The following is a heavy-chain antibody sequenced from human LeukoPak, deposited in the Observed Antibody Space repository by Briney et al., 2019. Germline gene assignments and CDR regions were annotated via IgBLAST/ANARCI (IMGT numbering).Heavy chain of an antibody. V-gene: IGHV3-23*01. J-gene: IGHJ5*02. CDR1: GFTFSSYA. D-gene: IGHD6-19*01. CDR2: ISGSGGST. CDR3: ASTPYSSGWYDWFDP. Sequence: GGSLRLSCAASGFTFSSYAMSWVRQAPGKGLEWVSAISGSGGSTYYADSVKGRFTISRDNSKNTLYLQMNSLRAEDTAVYYCASTPYSSGWYDWFDPWGQGTLVTVSS.